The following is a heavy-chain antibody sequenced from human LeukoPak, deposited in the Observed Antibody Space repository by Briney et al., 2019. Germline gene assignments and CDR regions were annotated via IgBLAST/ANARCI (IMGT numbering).Heavy chain of an antibody. CDR3: ARGTTYPTPVFDY. J-gene: IGHJ4*02. D-gene: IGHD4-17*01. CDR1: GFTFSSYS. CDR2: ISSSSSYI. Sequence: GGSLRLSCAASGFTFSSYSMNWVRQAPGKGLEWVSSISSSSSYIYYADSVKGRFTISRDNAKNSLYLQMNSLRAEDTAVYYCARGTTYPTPVFDYWGQGTLVTVSS. V-gene: IGHV3-21*01.